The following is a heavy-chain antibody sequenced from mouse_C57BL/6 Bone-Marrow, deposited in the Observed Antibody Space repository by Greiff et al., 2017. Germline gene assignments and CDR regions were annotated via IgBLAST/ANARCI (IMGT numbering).Heavy chain of an antibody. Sequence: EVQGVESGGGLVKPGGSLKLSCAASGFTFSSYAMSWVRQTPEKRLEWVATISDGGSYTYYPDNVKGRFTISRDNAKNNLYLQMSHLKSEDTAMYYCARVYYYAMDYRRQGTSVTVSS. CDR3: ARVYYYAMDY. CDR1: GFTFSSYA. V-gene: IGHV5-4*01. CDR2: ISDGGSYT. J-gene: IGHJ4*01.